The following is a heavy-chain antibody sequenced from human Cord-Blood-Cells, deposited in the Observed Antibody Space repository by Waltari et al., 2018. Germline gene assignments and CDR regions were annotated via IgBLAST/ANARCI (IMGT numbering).Heavy chain of an antibody. CDR2: INPNSGGT. Sequence: QVQLVQSGAEVKKPGASVKVSCKASGYTFTGYYMHWVRQAPGQGLEWMGWINPNSGGTNYAKKFQGRVTMTRDTSISTAYMELSRLRSDDTAVYYCARDHGGLELGIDGYWGQGTLVTVSS. CDR3: ARDHGGLELGIDGY. V-gene: IGHV1-2*02. J-gene: IGHJ4*02. CDR1: GYTFTGYY. D-gene: IGHD7-27*01.